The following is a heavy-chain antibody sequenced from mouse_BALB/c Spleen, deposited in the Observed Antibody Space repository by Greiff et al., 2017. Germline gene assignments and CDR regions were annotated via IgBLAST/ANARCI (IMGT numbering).Heavy chain of an antibody. J-gene: IGHJ4*01. V-gene: IGHV14-3*02. CDR1: GFNIKDTY. CDR3: ATPSYGNYGYAMDY. Sequence: VQLQQPGAELVKPGASVKLSCTASGFNIKDTYMHWVKQRPEQGLEWIGRIDPANGNTKYDPKFQGKATITADTSSNTAYLQLRSLTSEDTAVYYCATPSYGNYGYAMDYWGQGTSVTVSS. D-gene: IGHD2-1*01. CDR2: IDPANGNT.